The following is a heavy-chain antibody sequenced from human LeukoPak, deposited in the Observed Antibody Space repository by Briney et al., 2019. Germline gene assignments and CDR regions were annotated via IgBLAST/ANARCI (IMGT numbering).Heavy chain of an antibody. D-gene: IGHD3-9*01. J-gene: IGHJ4*02. CDR2: INHSGST. CDR3: ASGFNDILTGYYYFDY. CDR1: GGSFSGYY. Sequence: PSETLSLTCAVYGGSFSGYYWSWIRQPPGKGLEWIGEINHSGSTNYNPSLKSRVTISVDTSKNQFSLKLSSVTAADTAVYYCASGFNDILTGYYYFDYWGQGTLVTVSS. V-gene: IGHV4-34*01.